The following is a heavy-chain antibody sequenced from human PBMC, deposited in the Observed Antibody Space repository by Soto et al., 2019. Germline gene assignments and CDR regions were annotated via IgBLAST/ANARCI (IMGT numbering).Heavy chain of an antibody. J-gene: IGHJ4*02. CDR1: GYSFTSYC. Sequence: PGESLKISRKGSGYSFTSYCIGCVRQMPGKGLEWMGIIYPGDSDTRYSPSFQGQVTISADKSISTAYLQWSSLKASDTAMYYCARHGAISSGLPLDYWAEGTLVTVPS. CDR3: ARHGAISSGLPLDY. D-gene: IGHD3-22*01. V-gene: IGHV5-51*01. CDR2: IYPGDSDT.